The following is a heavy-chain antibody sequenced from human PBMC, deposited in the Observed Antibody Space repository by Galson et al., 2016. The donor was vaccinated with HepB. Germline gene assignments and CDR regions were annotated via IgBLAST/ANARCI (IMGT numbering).Heavy chain of an antibody. V-gene: IGHV4-61*01. Sequence: EPLSLTCTVSGGSVSSGSYYWSYIRQPPGKGLEWIGYIYYSGSTNYNPSLKSRVTISVDTSKNQFSLRLSSVTAADTAVYYCARVQAPGIAAAGWFDPWGQGTLVTVSS. D-gene: IGHD6-13*01. CDR1: GGSVSSGSYY. CDR3: ARVQAPGIAAAGWFDP. J-gene: IGHJ5*02. CDR2: IYYSGST.